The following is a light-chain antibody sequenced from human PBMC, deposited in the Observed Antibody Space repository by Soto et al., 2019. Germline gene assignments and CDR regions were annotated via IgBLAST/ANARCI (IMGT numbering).Light chain of an antibody. Sequence: QSALTQPPSASGSPGQSVTISCTGTSSDVDTYNYVSWHQQHPGKAPKLLIYEVSKRPSGVPDRFSGSKSGNTASLTVSGLQAEDEADYYCISYARSDTYVFGTGTKLTVL. CDR1: SSDVDTYNY. V-gene: IGLV2-8*01. CDR2: EVS. CDR3: ISYARSDTYV. J-gene: IGLJ1*01.